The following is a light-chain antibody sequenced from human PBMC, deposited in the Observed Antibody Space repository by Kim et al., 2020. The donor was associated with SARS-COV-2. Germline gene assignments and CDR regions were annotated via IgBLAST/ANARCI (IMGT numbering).Light chain of an antibody. V-gene: IGLV1-51*01. CDR3: ATWDSSLSVGV. CDR1: RSNIGNNP. Sequence: QSVLTQPPSVSAAPGQKVTISCSGSRSNIGNNPVSWYQQFPGTAPKLITYDNDKRPSGIPDRFSSSKSGTSATLGITGLRTGDEADYYCATWDSSLSVGVFGGGTKVTV. J-gene: IGLJ3*02. CDR2: DND.